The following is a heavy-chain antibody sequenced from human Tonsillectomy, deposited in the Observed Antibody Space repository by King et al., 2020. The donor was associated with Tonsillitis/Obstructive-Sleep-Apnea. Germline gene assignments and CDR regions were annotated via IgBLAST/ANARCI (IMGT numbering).Heavy chain of an antibody. CDR2: ISSRGIVI. D-gene: IGHD1-26*01. Sequence: VQLVESGGGLVKPAGSLRLSCAASGFAFSDYFMSWIRQAPGKGLEWISYISSRGIVIYYADSVKGRFTISRDNAKNLVYLEMNRLRAEDTAVYYCARTHAGKDVFDMWGQGTMVTVSS. J-gene: IGHJ3*02. CDR1: GFAFSDYF. V-gene: IGHV3-11*01. CDR3: ARTHAGKDVFDM.